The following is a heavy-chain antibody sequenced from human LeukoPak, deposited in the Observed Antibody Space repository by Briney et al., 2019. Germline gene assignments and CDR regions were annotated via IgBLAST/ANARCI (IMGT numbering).Heavy chain of an antibody. CDR2: IYYSGST. CDR1: GGSISSGDYY. CDR3: ARLYYYDSSGYWIDY. Sequence: PSETLSLTCTVSGGSISSGDYYWSWIRQPPGKGLEWIGYIYYSGSTYYNPSLKSRVTISVDTSKSQFSLKLSSVTAADTAVYYCARLYYYDSSGYWIDYWGQGTLVTVSS. D-gene: IGHD3-22*01. J-gene: IGHJ4*02. V-gene: IGHV4-30-4*01.